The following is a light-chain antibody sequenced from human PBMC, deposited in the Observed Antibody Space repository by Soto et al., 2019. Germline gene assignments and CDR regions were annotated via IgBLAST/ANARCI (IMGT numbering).Light chain of an antibody. CDR1: QSVSSN. J-gene: IGKJ2*01. Sequence: EIVMTQSPATLSVSPGERATLSCRASQSVSSNLAWYQQKAGQAPRLLIYGASTSATGIPARFSGSGSGTEFTLTISSLQPEDFAVYYCQQYSNWPRTFGQGTKLEIK. V-gene: IGKV3-15*01. CDR2: GAS. CDR3: QQYSNWPRT.